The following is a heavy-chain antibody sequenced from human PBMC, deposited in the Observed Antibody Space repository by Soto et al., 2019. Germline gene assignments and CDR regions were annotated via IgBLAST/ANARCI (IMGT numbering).Heavy chain of an antibody. CDR1: GGSFGGYY. Sequence: SQTLPLTCGVEGGSFGGYYWSWIRQPPGKGLEWIGEINHSGSTNYNPSLKSRVTISVDTSKNQFSLKLSSVTAADTAVYYCARVRLRFLEWLAIDYWGQGTLVTVSS. CDR3: ARVRLRFLEWLAIDY. CDR2: INHSGST. J-gene: IGHJ4*02. V-gene: IGHV4-34*01. D-gene: IGHD3-3*01.